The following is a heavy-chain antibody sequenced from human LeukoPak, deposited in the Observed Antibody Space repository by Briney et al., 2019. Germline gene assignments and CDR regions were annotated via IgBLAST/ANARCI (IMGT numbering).Heavy chain of an antibody. CDR2: ISSSCSTI. CDR1: GFTFSDWY. CDR3: ARPRFGELSLLDY. J-gene: IGHJ4*02. D-gene: IGHD3-10*01. V-gene: IGHV3-11*01. Sequence: GVALRLSCAPSGFTFSDWYMSWIGQAPGKGLEWVSYISSSCSTIYYADSVKGRFTISRDNAKNSLFLQMNSRRPDDTALYYCARPRFGELSLLDYWGQGTLVTVSS.